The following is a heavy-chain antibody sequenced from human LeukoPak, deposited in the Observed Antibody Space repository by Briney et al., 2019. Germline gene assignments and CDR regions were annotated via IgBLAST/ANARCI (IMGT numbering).Heavy chain of an antibody. CDR3: AREGGTRIFFDY. J-gene: IGHJ4*02. CDR2: INHSGST. Sequence: SSETLSLTCAVYGGSFSGYYWSWIRQPPGKGLEWIGEINHSGSTNYNPSLKSRVTISVDTSKNQFSLKLSSVTAADTAVYYCAREGGTRIFFDYWGQGTLVTVSS. CDR1: GGSFSGYY. V-gene: IGHV4-34*01. D-gene: IGHD2-15*01.